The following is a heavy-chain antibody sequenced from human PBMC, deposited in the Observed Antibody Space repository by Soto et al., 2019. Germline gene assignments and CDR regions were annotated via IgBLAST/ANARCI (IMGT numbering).Heavy chain of an antibody. CDR3: ARRGSGGIAVAGTSFDY. CDR2: IYYSGST. D-gene: IGHD6-19*01. Sequence: QLQLQESGPGLVKPSETLSLTCTVSGGSISSSSYYWGWIRQPPGKGLEWIGIIYYSGSTYYNPSLKRRVPISVDTSKNQFSLKLSSVTAADTAVYYCARRGSGGIAVAGTSFDYWGQGTLVTVSS. V-gene: IGHV4-39*01. CDR1: GGSISSSSYY. J-gene: IGHJ4*02.